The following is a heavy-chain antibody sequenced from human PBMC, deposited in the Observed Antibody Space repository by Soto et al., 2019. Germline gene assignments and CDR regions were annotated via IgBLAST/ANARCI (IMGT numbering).Heavy chain of an antibody. CDR3: ARDIGGGEDV. J-gene: IGHJ6*02. CDR1: GYTFSSSS. V-gene: IGHV1-18*01. D-gene: IGHD3-16*01. CDR2: INVYNGDT. Sequence: QVQLVQSGVEVKKPGASVKVSCKASGYTFSSSSISWVRQAPGQGLEWMGWINVYNGDTIYVQKFQGRVTMTTETSTSTAYMELTSMTSDDTAIYDCARDIGGGEDVWGQGTTVTVSS.